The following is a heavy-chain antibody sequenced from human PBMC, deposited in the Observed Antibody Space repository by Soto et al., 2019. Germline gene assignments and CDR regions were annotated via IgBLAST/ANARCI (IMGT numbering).Heavy chain of an antibody. Sequence: GGSLRLSCAASGFTFSSNVMNWVRQAPGKGLEWVSGISGSGGGTYYADSVKGRFTISRDNSKNTLYLQMNSLRAEDTAVYYCAKGIYGMDAWGQGTTVTVSS. V-gene: IGHV3-23*01. J-gene: IGHJ6*02. CDR2: ISGSGGGT. CDR1: GFTFSSNV. CDR3: AKGIYGMDA. D-gene: IGHD1-20*01.